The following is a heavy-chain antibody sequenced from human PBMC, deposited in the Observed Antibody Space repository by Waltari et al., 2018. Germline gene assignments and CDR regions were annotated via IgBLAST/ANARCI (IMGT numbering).Heavy chain of an antibody. CDR1: GYTFTSYA. Sequence: QVQLVQSGAEVKKPGSSVKVSCKASGYTFTSYAMHWVRQAPGQRLEWMGWINAGNGNTKYSQKFQGRVTITRDTSGSRAYMELSSLRSEDTAVYYCASPGGNPASDAVDIWGQGTMVTVSS. CDR2: INAGNGNT. CDR3: ASPGGNPASDAVDI. D-gene: IGHD2-15*01. V-gene: IGHV1-3*01. J-gene: IGHJ3*02.